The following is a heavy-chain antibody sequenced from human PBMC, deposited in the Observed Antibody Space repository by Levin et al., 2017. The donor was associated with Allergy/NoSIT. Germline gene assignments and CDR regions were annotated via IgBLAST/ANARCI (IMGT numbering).Heavy chain of an antibody. CDR3: ARWNHELRYFDL. Sequence: PSETLSLTCAISGDSVSSNSVAWNWIRQSPSRGLEWLGRTYYRSKWYNDYAVAVKSRITINPDTSKNQFSLQLNSVTPEDTAVYYCARWNHELRYFDLWGRGSLVTVSS. V-gene: IGHV6-1*01. J-gene: IGHJ2*01. CDR2: TYYRSKWYN. CDR1: GDSVSSNSVA. D-gene: IGHD1-14*01.